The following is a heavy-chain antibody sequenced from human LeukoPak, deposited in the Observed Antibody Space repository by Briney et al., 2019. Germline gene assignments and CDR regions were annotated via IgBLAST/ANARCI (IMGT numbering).Heavy chain of an antibody. CDR3: ARAGYSSIWYGNYFDY. V-gene: IGHV3-21*06. CDR1: GFTFSSYS. Sequence: GGSLRLSCAASGFTFSSYSMNWVRQAPGKGLEWVSSISSSSSYIYYADSVKGRFTMSRDNSKNTLYLQMNSLRAEDTAVYYCARAGYSSIWYGNYFDYWGQGTLVTVSS. J-gene: IGHJ4*02. CDR2: ISSSSSYI. D-gene: IGHD6-13*01.